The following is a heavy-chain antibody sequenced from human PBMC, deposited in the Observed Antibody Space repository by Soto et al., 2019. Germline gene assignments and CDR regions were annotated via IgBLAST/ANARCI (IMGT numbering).Heavy chain of an antibody. CDR1: GGSISSGGYY. V-gene: IGHV4-31*03. CDR3: ARDNRFLERVIDY. J-gene: IGHJ4*02. Sequence: PSETLSLTCTVSGGSISSGGYYWSWIRQHPGKGLEWIGYIYYSGSTYYNPSLKSRVTISVDTSKNQFSLKLSSVTAADTAVYYCARDNRFLERVIDYWGQGTLVTVSS. D-gene: IGHD3-3*01. CDR2: IYYSGST.